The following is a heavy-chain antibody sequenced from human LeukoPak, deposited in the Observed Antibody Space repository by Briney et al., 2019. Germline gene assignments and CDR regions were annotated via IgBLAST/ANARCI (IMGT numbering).Heavy chain of an antibody. V-gene: IGHV4-39*07. D-gene: IGHD1-1*01. CDR2: IYYSGST. Sequence: PSETLSLTCTVSGGSISSSSYYWGWIRQPPGKGLEWIGSIYYSGSTYYNPSLKSRVTISVDTSKNQFSLKLSSVTAADTAVYYCARVDWNDDRTLNPWGQGTLVTVSS. J-gene: IGHJ5*02. CDR1: GGSISSSSYY. CDR3: ARVDWNDDRTLNP.